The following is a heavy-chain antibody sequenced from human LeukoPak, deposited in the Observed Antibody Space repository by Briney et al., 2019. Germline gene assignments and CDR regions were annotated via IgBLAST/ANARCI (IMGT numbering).Heavy chain of an antibody. V-gene: IGHV1-2*02. Sequence: ASVKVSCKASGYTFTGYYMHWVRQAPGQGLEWMGWINPNSGGTNYAQKFQGRVTMTRDTSISTAYMELSRLRSDDTAVYYCARVDYYDSSGYFSLFDYWGQGTLVTVSS. CDR2: INPNSGGT. CDR3: ARVDYYDSSGYFSLFDY. CDR1: GYTFTGYY. J-gene: IGHJ4*02. D-gene: IGHD3-22*01.